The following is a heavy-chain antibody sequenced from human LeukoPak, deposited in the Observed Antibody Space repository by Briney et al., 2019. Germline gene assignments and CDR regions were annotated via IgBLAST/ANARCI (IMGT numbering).Heavy chain of an antibody. CDR2: ISYDGSNK. V-gene: IGHV3-30*04. CDR3: ARDQSTVAERGVIDY. Sequence: PGGSLRLSCAASGFTFSSYAMHWVRQAPGKGLEWVAVISYDGSNKYYADSVKGRFTISRDSSKNTLYLQMNSLRAEDTAVYYCARDQSTVAERGVIDYWGQGTLVTVSS. D-gene: IGHD6-19*01. J-gene: IGHJ4*02. CDR1: GFTFSSYA.